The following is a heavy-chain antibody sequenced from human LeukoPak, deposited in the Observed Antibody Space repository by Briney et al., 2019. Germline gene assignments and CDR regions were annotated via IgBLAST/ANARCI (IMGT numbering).Heavy chain of an antibody. CDR1: GGTFSSCA. Sequence: GSSVKVSCKASGGTFSSCAISWVRQAPGQGLEWMGRIIPIFGTANYAQKFQGRVTITTDESTSTAYMELSSLRSEDTAVYYCASRSPGGPNYFDYWGQGTLVTVSS. D-gene: IGHD4-23*01. CDR3: ASRSPGGPNYFDY. CDR2: IIPIFGTA. J-gene: IGHJ4*02. V-gene: IGHV1-69*05.